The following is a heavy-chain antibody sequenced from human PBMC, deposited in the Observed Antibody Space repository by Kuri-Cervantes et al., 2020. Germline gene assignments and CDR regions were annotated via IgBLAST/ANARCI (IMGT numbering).Heavy chain of an antibody. D-gene: IGHD3-10*01. Sequence: ASVKVSCKASGYTFTGYYIHWVRQAPGQGLEWMGWINPNSGGTNYAQKFQGWVTMTRDTSISTAYMELSRLRSDDTAVYYCAINYYGSGSYYSWFDPWGQGTLVTVSS. CDR1: GYTFTGYY. CDR2: INPNSGGT. V-gene: IGHV1-2*04. J-gene: IGHJ5*02. CDR3: AINYYGSGSYYSWFDP.